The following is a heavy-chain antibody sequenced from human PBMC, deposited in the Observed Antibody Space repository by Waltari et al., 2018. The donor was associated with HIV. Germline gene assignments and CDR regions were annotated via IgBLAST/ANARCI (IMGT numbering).Heavy chain of an antibody. CDR2: INPNSGGT. J-gene: IGHJ6*02. V-gene: IGHV1-2*02. CDR1: GYTFTGYY. D-gene: IGHD1-7*01. Sequence: QVQLVQSGAEVQKPGASVKVSCKASGYTFTGYYIHWVRQAPGQGLEWMGWINPNSGGTNYAKKFQGRVTMTRDTSISTAYMELSRLRSDDTAVYYCARDRARTTDYYYYGMDVWGQGTTVTVSS. CDR3: ARDRARTTDYYYYGMDV.